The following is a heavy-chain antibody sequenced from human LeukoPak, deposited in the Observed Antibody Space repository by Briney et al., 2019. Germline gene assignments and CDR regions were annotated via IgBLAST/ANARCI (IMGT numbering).Heavy chain of an antibody. J-gene: IGHJ5*02. Sequence: GGSLRLSCAASVFTFSSYSMNWVRQAPGKGLEWVSSISNSSSYIYYADSVKGRFTISRDNAKNSLYLQMNSLRAEDTAVYYCARHFSPITPTNNWFDPWGQGTLVTVSS. CDR2: ISNSSSYI. CDR1: VFTFSSYS. V-gene: IGHV3-21*01. CDR3: ARHFSPITPTNNWFDP. D-gene: IGHD3-3*02.